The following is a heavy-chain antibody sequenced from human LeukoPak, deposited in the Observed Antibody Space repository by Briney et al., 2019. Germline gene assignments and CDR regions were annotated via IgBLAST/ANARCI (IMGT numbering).Heavy chain of an antibody. CDR2: IYYSGST. CDR3: ARDLGGDNWFDP. CDR1: GGSISSGDYY. V-gene: IGHV4-30-4*01. Sequence: SETLSLTCTVSGGSISSGDYYWSWIRQPPGKGLEWIGYIYYSGSTYYNPSLKSRVTISVDTSKNQFSLKLSSVTAADTAVYYCARDLGGDNWFDPWGQGPLVTVSS. J-gene: IGHJ5*02. D-gene: IGHD2-21*01.